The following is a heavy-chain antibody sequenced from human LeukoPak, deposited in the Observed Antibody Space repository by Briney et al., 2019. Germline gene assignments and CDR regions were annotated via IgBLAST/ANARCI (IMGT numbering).Heavy chain of an antibody. CDR3: ARHGSSGVVITSFDY. CDR2: MFYSGIT. Sequence: SETLSLTCSVSGGSISSSDYYWGCIRQPPGKGLEWIGTMFYSGITYYSPSLKSRVTISVDTSKNQFSLKLSSLTAADTAVYFCARHGSSGVVITSFDYWGQGTLVTVSS. D-gene: IGHD3-3*01. J-gene: IGHJ4*02. CDR1: GGSISSSDYY. V-gene: IGHV4-39*01.